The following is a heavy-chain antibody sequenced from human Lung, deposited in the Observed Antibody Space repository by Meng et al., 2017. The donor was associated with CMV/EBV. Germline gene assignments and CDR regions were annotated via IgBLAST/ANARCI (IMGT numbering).Heavy chain of an antibody. CDR3: RDGHYSGR. V-gene: IGHV3-7*02. CDR2: IKEDGSEK. CDR1: GLRFSRFW. Sequence: VGSGGGFVPAWGSLRLCCKVSGLRFSRFWMSWVRQAPGKGLEWVANIKEDGSEKYYVDSVKGRFTISRDNAKNSLYLQMNSLRVEDTAVYYCRDGHYSGRWGQGTLVTVSS. J-gene: IGHJ4*02. D-gene: IGHD2-8*01.